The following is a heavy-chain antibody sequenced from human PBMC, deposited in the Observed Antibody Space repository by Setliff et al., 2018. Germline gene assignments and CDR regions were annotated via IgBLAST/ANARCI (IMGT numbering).Heavy chain of an antibody. D-gene: IGHD1-26*01. CDR2: INPDSGDT. V-gene: IGHV1-2*02. CDR1: GNRFTDYN. J-gene: IGHJ5*02. CDR3: VRSGKFGMRFWFDQ. Sequence: SFKVSFKASGNRFTDYNLHWARQAPGQGLEWMFLINPDSGDTHSAQKFQGRVTMTRDTSINTAYMELGSLTSDDTAFYYCVRSGKFGMRFWFDQWGQGTLVTVSS.